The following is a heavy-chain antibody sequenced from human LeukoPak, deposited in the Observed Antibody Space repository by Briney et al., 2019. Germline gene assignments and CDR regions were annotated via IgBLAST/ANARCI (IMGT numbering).Heavy chain of an antibody. CDR2: IDTNTGNP. V-gene: IGHV7-4-1*02. J-gene: IGHJ4*02. CDR3: ARLNYYDSSGYDDY. D-gene: IGHD3-22*01. Sequence: GASVKVSCKASGYTFTNYTINWVRLAPGQGLEWMGWIDTNTGNPTYAQGFAGRFVFSLDTSVTTTYLQISSLKAEDTAVYYCARLNYYDSSGYDDYWGQGTLVTVSS. CDR1: GYTFTNYT.